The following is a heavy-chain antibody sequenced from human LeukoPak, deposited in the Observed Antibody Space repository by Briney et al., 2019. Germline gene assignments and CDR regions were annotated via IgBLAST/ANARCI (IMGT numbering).Heavy chain of an antibody. J-gene: IGHJ5*02. V-gene: IGHV4-59*01. CDR2: IHYSGST. CDR3: ARWGNAFGP. Sequence: SETLSLTCTVSDGPISPYYWNWIRQPPGKGLEWIGYIHYSGSTSYNPSLKSRVPMSVDTSKNQFSLKVTSVTAADAAVYYCARWGNAFGPWGQGTVVTVSS. D-gene: IGHD4-23*01. CDR1: DGPISPYY.